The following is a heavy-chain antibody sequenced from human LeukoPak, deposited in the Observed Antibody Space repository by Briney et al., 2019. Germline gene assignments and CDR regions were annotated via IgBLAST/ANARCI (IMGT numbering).Heavy chain of an antibody. CDR3: ARDQTTVSLRKYYYYYMDV. Sequence: PGGSLRLSCAASEFTFSNYAMTWVRQAPGKGLEWVSAMSGGGGISSMSGSGGSTYYADSVKGRFTISRDNSRKTLYLQMDSLRAEDTAVYYCARDQTTVSLRKYYYYYMDVWGKGTTVIVSS. J-gene: IGHJ6*03. CDR1: EFTFSNYA. CDR2: MSGGGGISSMSGSGGST. V-gene: IGHV3-23*01. D-gene: IGHD4-11*01.